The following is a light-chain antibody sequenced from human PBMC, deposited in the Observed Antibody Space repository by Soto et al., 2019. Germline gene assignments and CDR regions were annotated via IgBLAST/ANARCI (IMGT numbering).Light chain of an antibody. Sequence: AIQMTQSPSSLSASVGDRVTITCRASQGIRDDLGWYQQKPGQAPKLLIYAASNLQTGVPSRFSGSGSGTEFTLTIRSLKPEDFSSYFCPKDYHYPRTFGQGTKVEIK. V-gene: IGKV1-6*01. J-gene: IGKJ1*01. CDR1: QGIRDD. CDR2: AAS. CDR3: PKDYHYPRT.